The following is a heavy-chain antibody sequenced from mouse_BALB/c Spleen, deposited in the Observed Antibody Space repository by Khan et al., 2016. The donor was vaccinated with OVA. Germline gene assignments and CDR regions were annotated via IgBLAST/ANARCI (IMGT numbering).Heavy chain of an antibody. CDR3: ARRYYYGHWYFDV. CDR1: GYSITTDYA. J-gene: IGHJ1*01. Sequence: EVQLQESGPGLVKPSQSLSLTCTVTGYSITTDYAWNWIRQFPGNKLEWMGYVSYSGSTSYNSSLKSRFSITRDTSKNQFFLQWNSVSPEDTATYYCARRYYYGHWYFDVWGAGTTVTVSS. D-gene: IGHD1-1*01. V-gene: IGHV3-2*02. CDR2: VSYSGST.